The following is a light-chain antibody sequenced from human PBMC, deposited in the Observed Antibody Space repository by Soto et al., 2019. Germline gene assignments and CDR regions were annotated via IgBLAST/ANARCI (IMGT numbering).Light chain of an antibody. Sequence: EIVMTQSPGTLSVSPGERVTLSCRASQSVGNNLAWHQQKPGQAPRLLIYGASTRATGFPARFSGSGSGTEFTLTISSLQSEDFAVYYRQQYNGWPITFGQGTRLEI. CDR3: QQYNGWPIT. V-gene: IGKV3-15*01. CDR2: GAS. CDR1: QSVGNN. J-gene: IGKJ5*01.